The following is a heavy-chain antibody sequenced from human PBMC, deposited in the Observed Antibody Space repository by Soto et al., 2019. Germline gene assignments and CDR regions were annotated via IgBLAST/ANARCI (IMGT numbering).Heavy chain of an antibody. D-gene: IGHD2-15*01. CDR2: IYLSGST. V-gene: IGHV4-30-2*01. Sequence: QLQLQESGSGLVKPSQTLSLTCAVSSGSISSGGYSWSWIRQPPGKGLEWIGYIYLSGSTDYNPSLKSRVTISVARSNNHFSLRLGSVTAADTAVYYCASSSVVTATRDAFDIWGQGTMVTVSS. CDR3: ASSSVVTATRDAFDI. CDR1: SGSISSGGYS. J-gene: IGHJ3*02.